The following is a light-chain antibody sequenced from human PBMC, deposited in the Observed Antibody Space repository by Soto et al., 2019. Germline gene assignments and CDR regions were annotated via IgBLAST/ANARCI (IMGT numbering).Light chain of an antibody. CDR2: GAS. J-gene: IGKJ1*01. V-gene: IGKV3-20*01. CDR1: KSVSSSY. Sequence: EIVLTQSPGTLSLSPGERATLSCRASKSVSSSYLAWYQQKPGQAPRLLIYGASSRATGIPDRFSGSGSGTDFTLTISRLEPEDFEVNYCQQYGSSPPWTFGQGTKVEIK. CDR3: QQYGSSPPWT.